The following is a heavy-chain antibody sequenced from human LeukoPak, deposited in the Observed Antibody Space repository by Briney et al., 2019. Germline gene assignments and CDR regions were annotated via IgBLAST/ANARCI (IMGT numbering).Heavy chain of an antibody. D-gene: IGHD6-13*01. Sequence: ASVKVSCKASGGTFSSYAISWVRQAPGQGLEWMGRINPNSGGTNYAQKFQGRVTMTRDTSTSIAYMDLSSLRSEDTAVYYCAKAPRNSSTMLDYWGQGTLLTVSS. J-gene: IGHJ4*02. V-gene: IGHV1-2*06. CDR1: GGTFSSYA. CDR2: INPNSGGT. CDR3: AKAPRNSSTMLDY.